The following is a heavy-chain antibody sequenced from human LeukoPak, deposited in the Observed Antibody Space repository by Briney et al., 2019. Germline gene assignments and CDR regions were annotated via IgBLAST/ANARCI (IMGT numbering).Heavy chain of an antibody. CDR3: ARAPDAYKYYYYYMDV. D-gene: IGHD1-1*01. Sequence: GASVKVSCKASGYTFTGYYMHWVRQAPGQGLEWMGWINPNSGGTNYAQKLQGRVTMTRDTSISTAYMELSRLRSDDTAVYYCARAPDAYKYYYYYMDVWGKGTTVTVSS. CDR1: GYTFTGYY. CDR2: INPNSGGT. J-gene: IGHJ6*03. V-gene: IGHV1-2*02.